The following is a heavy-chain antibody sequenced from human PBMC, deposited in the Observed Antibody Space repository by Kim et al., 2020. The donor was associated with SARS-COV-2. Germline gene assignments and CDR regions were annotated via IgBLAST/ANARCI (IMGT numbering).Heavy chain of an antibody. CDR2: ISYGGSNK. Sequence: GGSLRLSCAASGFTFSSYAMHWVRQAPGKGLEWVAVISYGGSNKYYADSVKGRFTISRDNSKNTLYLQMNSLRAEDTAVYYCARGHDSSGYYIDDCGQGTLVTVSS. D-gene: IGHD3-22*01. CDR1: GFTFSSYA. J-gene: IGHJ4*02. CDR3: ARGHDSSGYYIDD. V-gene: IGHV3-30*04.